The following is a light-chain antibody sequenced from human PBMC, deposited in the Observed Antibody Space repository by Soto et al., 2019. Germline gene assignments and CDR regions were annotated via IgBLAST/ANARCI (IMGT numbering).Light chain of an antibody. V-gene: IGLV2-14*01. CDR1: SSDVGGYNY. Sequence: QSALTQPAAVSGSPGQSITIFCTGTSSDVGGYNYVSWYQQHPGKAPKLMIYEVSNRPSGVSNRFSGSKSGNTASLTISRLQAEDEADYYCSSYTSSSIDSVFGTGTKVTVL. CDR3: SSYTSSSIDSV. CDR2: EVS. J-gene: IGLJ1*01.